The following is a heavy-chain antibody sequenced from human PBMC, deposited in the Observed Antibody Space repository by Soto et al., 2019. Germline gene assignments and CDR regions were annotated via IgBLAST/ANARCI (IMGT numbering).Heavy chain of an antibody. Sequence: SETLSLTCTVSGGSFSGYFWTWIRQPPGKGLEWLAEINHSGITNYNPSVEGRVSMSVDTSKNQFSLRLYSVTAADTAVYYCVRGPYNYNSRYFDYWGQGTLVTVSS. CDR1: GGSFSGYF. V-gene: IGHV4-34*01. CDR2: INHSGIT. CDR3: VRGPYNYNSRYFDY. D-gene: IGHD1-1*01. J-gene: IGHJ4*02.